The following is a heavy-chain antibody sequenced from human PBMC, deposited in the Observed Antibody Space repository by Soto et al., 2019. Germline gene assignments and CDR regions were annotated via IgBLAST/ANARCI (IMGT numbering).Heavy chain of an antibody. J-gene: IGHJ2*01. V-gene: IGHV4-39*01. CDR3: FFQAEDGIRDL. Sequence: PGKGLEGIGSIYYSGSTYYNPSRNSRVTISIDTSKNQFSLKLTSVTAADTSVYYFFFQAEDGIRDL. CDR2: IYYSGST. D-gene: IGHD2-21*01.